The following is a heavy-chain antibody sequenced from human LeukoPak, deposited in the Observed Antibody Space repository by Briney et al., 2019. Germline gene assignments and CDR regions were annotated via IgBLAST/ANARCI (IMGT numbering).Heavy chain of an antibody. CDR2: INHSGST. V-gene: IGHV4-34*01. CDR3: ARDWELGY. J-gene: IGHJ4*02. CDR1: GGSFSGYY. D-gene: IGHD1-26*01. Sequence: PSETLSLTCAVYGGSFSGYYWSWIRQPPGKGLEWIGEINHSGSTNYNPSLKSRVTISLDTSKNQFSLNLSSVTAADTAVYYCARDWELGYWGQGTLVTVSS.